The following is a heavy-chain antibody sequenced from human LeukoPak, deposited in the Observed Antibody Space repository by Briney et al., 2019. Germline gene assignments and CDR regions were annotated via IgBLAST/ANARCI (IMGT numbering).Heavy chain of an antibody. Sequence: GASVKLSXKASGYTFTTYYMHWVRQVPGQGLEWMGVLNPSGGSASYAQKFQGRVTMTRDTSTSTVYMELSSLRSEDSAIYYCARGDIDYWGQGTLVTVSS. CDR1: GYTFTTYY. V-gene: IGHV1-46*01. CDR2: LNPSGGSA. D-gene: IGHD2-15*01. CDR3: ARGDIDY. J-gene: IGHJ4*02.